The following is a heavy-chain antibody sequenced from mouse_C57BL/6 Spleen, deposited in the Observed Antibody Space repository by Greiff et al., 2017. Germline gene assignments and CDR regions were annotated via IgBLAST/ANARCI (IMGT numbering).Heavy chain of an antibody. Sequence: QVHVKQSGAELVRPGTSVKVSCKASGYAFTNYLIEWVKQRPGQGLEWIGVINPGSGGTNYNEKFKGKATLTADKSSSTAYMQLSSLTSEDSAVYFCARGGATTVVADWYFDVWGTGTTVTVSS. V-gene: IGHV1-54*01. CDR3: ARGGATTVVADWYFDV. CDR1: GYAFTNYL. J-gene: IGHJ1*03. CDR2: INPGSGGT. D-gene: IGHD1-1*01.